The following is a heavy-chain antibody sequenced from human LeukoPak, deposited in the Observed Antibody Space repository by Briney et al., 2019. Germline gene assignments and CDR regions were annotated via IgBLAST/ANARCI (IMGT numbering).Heavy chain of an antibody. Sequence: GGSLRLSCAASEFTFSNACMSWVRQAPGKGLEWVGHIKGKAEGGTTDYAAPVQGRFTISRDDSKNTLYLQMNSLKTEDTAVYYCTTGTWIQLWLADYWGQGTLVTVSS. D-gene: IGHD5-18*01. V-gene: IGHV3-15*01. CDR1: EFTFSNAC. CDR3: TTGTWIQLWLADY. J-gene: IGHJ4*02. CDR2: IKGKAEGGTT.